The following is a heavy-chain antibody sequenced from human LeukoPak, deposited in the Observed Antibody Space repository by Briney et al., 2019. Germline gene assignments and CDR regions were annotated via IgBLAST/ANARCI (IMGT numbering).Heavy chain of an antibody. J-gene: IGHJ5*02. Sequence: PGRSLRLSCAAPGFTFSSYGMHWVRQAPGKGLEWVAVIWYDGSNKYYADSVKGRFTISRDNSKNTLYLQMNSLRAEDTAVYYCARDGPRHYYDSSLSRIPNWFDPWGQGTLVTVSS. V-gene: IGHV3-33*01. CDR3: ARDGPRHYYDSSLSRIPNWFDP. CDR2: IWYDGSNK. CDR1: GFTFSSYG. D-gene: IGHD3-22*01.